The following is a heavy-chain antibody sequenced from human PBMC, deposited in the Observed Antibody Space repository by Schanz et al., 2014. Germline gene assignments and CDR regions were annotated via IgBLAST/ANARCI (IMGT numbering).Heavy chain of an antibody. CDR3: ARGGGPEDVFDI. CDR1: GFTFSKYG. Sequence: QVQLVESGGGVVQPGRSLRLSCAASGFTFSKYGVHWVRQAPGKGLEWVAVIWYNGSNKYYADSVRGRFTISRDNSKNALYLQMDSLRSDDTAVYYCARGGGPEDVFDIWGQGTILTVSS. D-gene: IGHD5-12*01. CDR2: IWYNGSNK. V-gene: IGHV3-33*01. J-gene: IGHJ3*02.